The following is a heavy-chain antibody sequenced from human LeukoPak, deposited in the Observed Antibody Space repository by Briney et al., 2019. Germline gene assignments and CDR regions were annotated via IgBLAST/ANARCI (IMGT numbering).Heavy chain of an antibody. CDR3: ARGGGHSYGYFDD. J-gene: IGHJ4*02. D-gene: IGHD5-18*01. Sequence: GGSLRLSCAASGFSFRSYAIYWVRQAPGKGLEWVTVISYDGSNKYYADSVKGRFTISRDNSKSTQYLQMNSLRAEDTAVYYCARGGGHSYGYFDDWGQGTLVTVSS. CDR2: ISYDGSNK. CDR1: GFSFRSYA. V-gene: IGHV3-30*04.